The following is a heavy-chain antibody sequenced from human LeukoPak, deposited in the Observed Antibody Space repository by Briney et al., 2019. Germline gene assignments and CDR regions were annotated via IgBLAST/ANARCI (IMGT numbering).Heavy chain of an antibody. CDR2: IIPIFGTA. D-gene: IGHD2-2*01. CDR3: ASNIVVVPAARRNWFDP. CDR1: GGTFSSYA. J-gene: IGHJ5*02. V-gene: IGHV1-69*13. Sequence: SVKVSCKASGGTFSSYAISWVRQAPGQGLEWMGGIIPIFGTANYAQKFQGRVTITADESTSTAYMELSSLRSEDTAVYYCASNIVVVPAARRNWFDPWGQGTLVTVSS.